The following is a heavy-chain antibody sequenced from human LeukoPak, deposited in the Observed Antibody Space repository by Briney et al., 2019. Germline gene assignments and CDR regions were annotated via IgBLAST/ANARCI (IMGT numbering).Heavy chain of an antibody. CDR2: FDPEDGET. CDR3: AIIPTYDFWSGYPTRGAFDI. J-gene: IGHJ3*02. V-gene: IGHV1-24*01. Sequence: ASVKVSCKVSGYTLTKLFMHWVRQAPGKGLEWMGGFDPEDGETIYAQKFQGRVTMTEDTSTDTAYMELSSLRSEDTAVYYCAIIPTYDFWSGYPTRGAFDIWGQGTMVTVSS. CDR1: GYTLTKLF. D-gene: IGHD3-3*01.